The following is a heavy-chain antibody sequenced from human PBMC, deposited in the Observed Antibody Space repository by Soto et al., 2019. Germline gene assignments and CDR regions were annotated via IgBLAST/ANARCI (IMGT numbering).Heavy chain of an antibody. J-gene: IGHJ4*02. CDR3: ARGYTAAPCTSHFDY. Sequence: QVQLVESGGGVVQPGRSLRLSCAASGFTFSSYAMHWVRQAPGKGLEWVAVISYDGTNEFYADSVKGRFTISRDNSKNTLYLQMNSLRAEDTAVYYCARGYTAAPCTSHFDYWGQGTLVTVSS. CDR1: GFTFSSYA. V-gene: IGHV3-30-3*01. CDR2: ISYDGTNE. D-gene: IGHD6-13*01.